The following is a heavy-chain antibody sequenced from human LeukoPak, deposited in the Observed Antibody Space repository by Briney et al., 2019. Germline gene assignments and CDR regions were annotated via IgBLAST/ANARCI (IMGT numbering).Heavy chain of an antibody. CDR1: GFTFISYS. J-gene: IGHJ4*02. V-gene: IGHV3-48*01. Sequence: PGGSLRLSCAASGFTFISYSMNWVRQAPGKGLEWVSYIQSGSTNIYYADSVKGRFTSSRDDAKNSLYLQMNSLRADDTAVYYCARDLEYSGSGTPGAFDYWGQGTLVTVSS. CDR3: ARDLEYSGSGTPGAFDY. D-gene: IGHD3-10*01. CDR2: IQSGSTNI.